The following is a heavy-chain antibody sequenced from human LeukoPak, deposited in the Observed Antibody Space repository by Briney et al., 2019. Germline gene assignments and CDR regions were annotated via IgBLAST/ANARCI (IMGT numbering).Heavy chain of an antibody. J-gene: IGHJ6*02. Sequence: PGRSLRLSCAASGFTFDDYAMHWVRQAPGKGLEWVSGISWNSGSIGYADSVKGRFTISRDNAKNSLYLQMNSLRAEDTALYYCANDRGSSSYYGMDVWGQGTTVTVSS. CDR2: ISWNSGSI. V-gene: IGHV3-9*01. CDR1: GFTFDDYA. CDR3: ANDRGSSSYYGMDV. D-gene: IGHD6-13*01.